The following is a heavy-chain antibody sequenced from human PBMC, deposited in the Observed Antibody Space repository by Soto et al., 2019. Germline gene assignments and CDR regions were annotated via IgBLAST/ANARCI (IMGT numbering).Heavy chain of an antibody. J-gene: IGHJ1*01. CDR2: IIPIFGTA. CDR3: ARNIVGATGFQH. D-gene: IGHD1-26*01. CDR1: GCTSSSYA. V-gene: IGHV1-69*13. Sequence: SVKVSCTASGCTSSSYAISWVRQAPGQGLEWMGGIIPIFGTANYAQKFQGRVTITADESTSTAYMELSSRRSEDTAVYPCARNIVGATGFQHWGQGTLVTSPQ.